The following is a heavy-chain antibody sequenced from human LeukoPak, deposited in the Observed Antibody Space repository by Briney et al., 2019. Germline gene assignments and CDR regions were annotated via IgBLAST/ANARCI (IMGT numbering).Heavy chain of an antibody. J-gene: IGHJ4*02. CDR1: GFTFSSYA. D-gene: IGHD4-11*01. CDR3: ARGNSYYLH. CDR2: ISGSGGST. Sequence: PGGSLRLSCAASGFTFSSYAMSWVRQAPGKGLEWVSAISGSGGSTYYADSVTGRSTISRDNSENTLHLQMNSLRAEDTAVYYCARGNSYYLHWGQGTLVTVSS. V-gene: IGHV3-23*01.